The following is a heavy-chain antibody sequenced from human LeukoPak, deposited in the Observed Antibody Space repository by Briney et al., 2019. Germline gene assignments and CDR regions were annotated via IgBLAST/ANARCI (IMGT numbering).Heavy chain of an antibody. J-gene: IGHJ3*01. CDR2: ISDSGGST. D-gene: IGHD6-19*01. CDR3: AREADYSSGYYDAFDV. Sequence: GGSLRLSCAASGFTFSQYGMSWVRQAPGKGLEWVSMISDSGGSTYYADSVKGRFTISRDYSKTTLYLQMNSLGAEDTAVYHCAREADYSSGYYDAFDVWGQGTLVTVSS. CDR1: GFTFSQYG. V-gene: IGHV3-23*01.